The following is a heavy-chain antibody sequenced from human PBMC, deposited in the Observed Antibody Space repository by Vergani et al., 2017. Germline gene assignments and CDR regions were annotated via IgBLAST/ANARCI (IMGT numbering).Heavy chain of an antibody. CDR2: ISSSGSTI. J-gene: IGHJ4*02. CDR3: ARDAIAAAGNTFDY. V-gene: IGHV3-11*01. D-gene: IGHD6-13*01. Sequence: QVQLVESGGGLVKPGGSLRLSCAASGFTFSDYYMSWIRQAPGKGLEWVSYISSSGSTIYYADSAKGRFTNSRDNAKNALYLQMNSLRAEDTAVYHCARDAIAAAGNTFDYWGQGTLVTVSS. CDR1: GFTFSDYY.